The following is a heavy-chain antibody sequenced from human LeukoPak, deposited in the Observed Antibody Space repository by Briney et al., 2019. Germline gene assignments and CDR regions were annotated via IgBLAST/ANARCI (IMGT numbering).Heavy chain of an antibody. CDR2: IKQDGSEK. CDR3: ARLSAAGTTFDY. CDR1: GFTVSSNY. V-gene: IGHV3-7*01. J-gene: IGHJ4*02. Sequence: GGSLRLSCAASGFTVSSNYMSWVRQAPGKGLEWVANIKQDGSEKYYVDSVKGRFTISRDNAKNSLYLQMNSLRAEDTAVYYCARLSAAGTTFDYWGQGTLVTVSS. D-gene: IGHD6-13*01.